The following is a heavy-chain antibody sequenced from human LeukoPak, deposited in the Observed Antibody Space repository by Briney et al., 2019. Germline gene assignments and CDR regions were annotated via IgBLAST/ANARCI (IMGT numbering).Heavy chain of an antibody. CDR3: ARVGGSWYYDVDY. CDR1: GGSFSGYY. Sequence: PSETLSLTCAVYGGSFSGYYWSWIRQPPGKGLEWIGEINHSGSTNYNPSLKSRVTISVDTSKNQFSLKLSSVTAAATAVYYCARVGGSWYYDVDYWGQGTLVTVSS. CDR2: INHSGST. V-gene: IGHV4-34*01. D-gene: IGHD6-13*01. J-gene: IGHJ4*02.